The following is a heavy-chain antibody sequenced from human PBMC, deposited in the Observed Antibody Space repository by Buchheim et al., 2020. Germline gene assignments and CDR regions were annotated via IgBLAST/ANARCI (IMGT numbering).Heavy chain of an antibody. CDR2: INPNSGGT. V-gene: IGHV1-2*04. J-gene: IGHJ4*02. CDR3: ARDLSGGYVNGYFDY. D-gene: IGHD1-26*01. CDR1: GYTFTGYY. Sequence: QVQLVQSGAEVKKPGASVKVSCKASGYTFTGYYMHWVRQAPGQGLEWMGWINPNSGGTNYAQKFQGWVPMTRATSISTAYMELSRLRSDDTAVYYCARDLSGGYVNGYFDYWGQGTL.